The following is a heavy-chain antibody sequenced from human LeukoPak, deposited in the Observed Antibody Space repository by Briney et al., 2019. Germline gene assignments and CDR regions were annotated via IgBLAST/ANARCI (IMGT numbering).Heavy chain of an antibody. V-gene: IGHV4-39*02. J-gene: IGHJ4*02. CDR1: GGSTSGGNYY. Sequence: KPSETLSLTCIVSGGSTSGGNYYWGWIRRPPGKGLEWIGGISSSGNTYYNPSLKSRITISIDTSKNHFSLKLSSVTAADTAVYYCARGRGYSSGWYGYWGQGTLVTVSS. D-gene: IGHD6-19*01. CDR2: ISSSGNT. CDR3: ARGRGYSSGWYGY.